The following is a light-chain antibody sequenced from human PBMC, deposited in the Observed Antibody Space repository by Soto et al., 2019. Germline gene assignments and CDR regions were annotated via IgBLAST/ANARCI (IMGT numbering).Light chain of an antibody. CDR2: DVT. Sequence: QSALTQPASVSGSPGQSITISCTATSSDVGGYSSVSWYQQHPGKAPKLMIYDVTNRPSGVSNRFSGSKSGNTASLTISGLQAEDEADYYCSSYTSSSLYVFGPGTQLTVL. CDR1: SSDVGGYSS. V-gene: IGLV2-14*01. J-gene: IGLJ7*01. CDR3: SSYTSSSLYV.